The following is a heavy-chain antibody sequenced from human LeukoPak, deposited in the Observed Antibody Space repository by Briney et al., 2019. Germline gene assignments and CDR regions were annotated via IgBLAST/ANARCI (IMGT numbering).Heavy chain of an antibody. J-gene: IGHJ4*02. CDR3: ARDCTNGVCWDY. CDR2: ISSSGSTV. D-gene: IGHD2-8*01. V-gene: IGHV3-48*03. CDR1: GFTFSSYE. Sequence: GGSLRLSCAASGFTFSSYEMNWVRQAPGKGLEWVSYISSSGSTVYYADSVKGRFTISRDNAKNSLYLQMDSLRAEDTAVYYCARDCTNGVCWDYWGQGTLVTVSS.